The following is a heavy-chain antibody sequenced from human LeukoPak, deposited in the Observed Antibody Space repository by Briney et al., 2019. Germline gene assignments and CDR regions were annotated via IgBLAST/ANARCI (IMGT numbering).Heavy chain of an antibody. CDR3: TRDRSALDT. CDR1: GGSISSGSHY. Sequence: PSETLSLTCTVSGGSISSGSHYWSWIRQPAGKGLEWIGRIYTSGSTNYNPSLKSRVTISVDTSKDQFSLKLSSVTAADTAVYYCTRDRSALDTWGQGTMVTVSS. J-gene: IGHJ3*02. V-gene: IGHV4-61*02. CDR2: IYTSGST.